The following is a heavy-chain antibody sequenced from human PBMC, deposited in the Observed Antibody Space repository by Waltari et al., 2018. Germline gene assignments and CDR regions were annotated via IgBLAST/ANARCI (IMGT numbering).Heavy chain of an antibody. Sequence: EVQLVESGGALVQPGGSLRLSCATSGFTFSTHWMHWVRQVPGEGLMWVAHIESDESRKTNAESAKGRCTISRDNAKNTVYLQMNSLRDDDTAVYYCVRDEPGDGLDYWGQGTLVTVSS. CDR3: VRDEPGDGLDY. V-gene: IGHV3-74*03. J-gene: IGHJ4*02. CDR1: GFTFSTHW. D-gene: IGHD7-27*01. CDR2: IESDESRK.